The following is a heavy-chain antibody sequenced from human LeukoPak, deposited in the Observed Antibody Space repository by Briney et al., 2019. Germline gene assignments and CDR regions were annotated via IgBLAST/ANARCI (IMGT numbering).Heavy chain of an antibody. D-gene: IGHD6-13*01. Sequence: IDTNTGNPTYAQGFTGRFVFSLDTSVSTAYLQISSLKAEDTAVYYCARDRGWESSSWYTDYWGQGTLVTVSS. V-gene: IGHV7-4-1*02. CDR2: IDTNTGNP. J-gene: IGHJ4*02. CDR3: ARDRGWESSSWYTDY.